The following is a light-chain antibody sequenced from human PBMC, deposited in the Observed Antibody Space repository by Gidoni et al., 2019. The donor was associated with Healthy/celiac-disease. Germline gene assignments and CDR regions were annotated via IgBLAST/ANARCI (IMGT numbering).Light chain of an antibody. CDR1: QSVSSY. CDR2: DAS. V-gene: IGKV3-11*01. CDR3: QQRSNWPIT. J-gene: IGKJ5*01. Sequence: EIVLTQSPATLSLSHGERATFSCSASQSVSSYLAWYQQKPGQAPRLLIYDASNRATGIPARFSGSGSGKDFTLTISSLEPEDFAVYYCQQRSNWPITFGQGTRLEIK.